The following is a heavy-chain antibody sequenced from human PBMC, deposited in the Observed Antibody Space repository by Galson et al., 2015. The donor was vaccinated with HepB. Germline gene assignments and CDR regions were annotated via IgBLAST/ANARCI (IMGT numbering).Heavy chain of an antibody. Sequence: SLRLSCAASGFTFSSYAISWVRQAPGKGLEWVSTISGGGDGTYYADSVKGRFTVSRDNAKNTLSLQMNSLRDEDTAVYYCAKSLGTGAARCLDVWGQGTTVTVSS. D-gene: IGHD2-8*02. CDR1: GFTFSSYA. J-gene: IGHJ6*02. V-gene: IGHV3-23*01. CDR3: AKSLGTGAARCLDV. CDR2: ISGGGDGT.